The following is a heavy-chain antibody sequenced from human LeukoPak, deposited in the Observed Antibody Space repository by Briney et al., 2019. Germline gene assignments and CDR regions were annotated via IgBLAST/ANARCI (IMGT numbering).Heavy chain of an antibody. J-gene: IGHJ4*02. V-gene: IGHV4-38-2*02. D-gene: IGHD1-1*01. CDR2: IYHNGST. CDR1: GYSISSGYY. Sequence: SETLSLTCTVSGYSISSGYYWGWIRQPPGTGLEWIGSIYHNGSTYYNPSLKSRVTISVDTSKNQFSLKLSSVTAADTAVYYCARGDRPYKFDYWGQGTLVTVSS. CDR3: ARGDRPYKFDY.